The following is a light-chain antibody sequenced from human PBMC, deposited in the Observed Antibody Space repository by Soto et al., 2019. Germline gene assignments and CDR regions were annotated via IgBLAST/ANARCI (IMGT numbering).Light chain of an antibody. CDR2: DAS. Sequence: DIQMTQSPSTLSASVVDKVTITCRARQTISFWLAWYQQKPGKAPKLLIYDASSLESGGPSRFRGSGSVTAFTLTISSLQPDEFATYYCQQYHSSPYTFGQGAKLEIQ. CDR3: QQYHSSPYT. J-gene: IGKJ2*01. V-gene: IGKV1-5*01. CDR1: QTISFW.